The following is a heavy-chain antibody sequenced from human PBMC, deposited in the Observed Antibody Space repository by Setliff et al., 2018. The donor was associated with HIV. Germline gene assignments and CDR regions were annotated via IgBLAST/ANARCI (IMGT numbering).Heavy chain of an antibody. CDR1: GYTFTSYY. CDR2: INPSGGGT. D-gene: IGHD6-19*01. J-gene: IGHJ6*02. CDR3: ARLGSGWSDSYYYAMDI. Sequence: ASVKVSCKASGYTFTSYYIHWVRQAPGQGLEWMGIINPSGGGTTYAQTFQDRVTMSRDTSTSTVYMELSSLRSEDTAVYFCARLGSGWSDSYYYAMDIWGQGTRVTVSS. V-gene: IGHV1-46*01.